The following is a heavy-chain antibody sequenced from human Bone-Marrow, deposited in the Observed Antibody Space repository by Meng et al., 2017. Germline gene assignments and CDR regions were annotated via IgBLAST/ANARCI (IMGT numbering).Heavy chain of an antibody. CDR3: ARDKGSSGSGVRFDP. Sequence: VQVAQSGAEVKKPGASMKVSSKASGYTFTSYYMRWLRQAPGQGLEWMGIINPSGGSTSYAQKFQGRVTMTRDTSTSTVYMELSSLRSEDTAVYYCARDKGSSGSGVRFDPWGQGTLVTVSS. CDR1: GYTFTSYY. CDR2: INPSGGST. J-gene: IGHJ5*02. D-gene: IGHD3-22*01. V-gene: IGHV1-46*01.